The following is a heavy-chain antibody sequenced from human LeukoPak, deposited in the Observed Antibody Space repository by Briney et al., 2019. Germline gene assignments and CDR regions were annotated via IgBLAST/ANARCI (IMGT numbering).Heavy chain of an antibody. Sequence: TSETLSLTCTVSNGSISSYHWSWVRQPPGRGLEWVGYIQTSGTTHYNPSLKSRLTISVDTSKTRFTLKLSSVTAADTAVYYCARLLVSGSYLYYFDYWGQGTLVTVSS. V-gene: IGHV4-4*09. J-gene: IGHJ4*02. CDR1: NGSISSYH. CDR2: IQTSGTT. D-gene: IGHD3-10*01. CDR3: ARLLVSGSYLYYFDY.